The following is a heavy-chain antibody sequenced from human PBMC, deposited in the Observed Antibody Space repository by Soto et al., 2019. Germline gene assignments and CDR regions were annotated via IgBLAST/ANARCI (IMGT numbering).Heavy chain of an antibody. CDR1: GGTFSSFA. Sequence: QVQLVQSGAEVKKPGSSVKVSCKASGGTFSSFAVSWVRQAPGQGLEWMGRIIPMFATPNYAQRFQGRVTITADESTGTAYMEPSSLRSEDTALYYCASARSDYYPSTFWGQGTLVTVSS. J-gene: IGHJ4*02. CDR2: IIPMFATP. V-gene: IGHV1-69*18. CDR3: ASARSDYYPSTF. D-gene: IGHD3-3*01.